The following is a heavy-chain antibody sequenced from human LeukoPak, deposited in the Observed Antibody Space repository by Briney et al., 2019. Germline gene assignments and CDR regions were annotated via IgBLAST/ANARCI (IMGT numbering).Heavy chain of an antibody. V-gene: IGHV4-34*01. Sequence: SETLSLTCAVYGGSFSGYYWSWIRQPPGKGLEWIGEINHSGSTNYNPSLKSRVTISVDTSKNQFSLKLSSVTAADTAVYYCARDVGYCSGGSCYSSDPWGQGTLVTVSS. CDR2: INHSGST. CDR3: ARDVGYCSGGSCYSSDP. D-gene: IGHD2-15*01. J-gene: IGHJ5*02. CDR1: GGSFSGYY.